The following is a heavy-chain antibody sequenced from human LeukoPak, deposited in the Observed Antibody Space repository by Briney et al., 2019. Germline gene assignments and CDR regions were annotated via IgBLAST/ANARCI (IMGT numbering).Heavy chain of an antibody. CDR3: ARLGHDYGGLKIDY. V-gene: IGHV4-39*01. Sequence: PSETLSLTCNVSGDYIITNSYYWGWIRQPPGTGLEWIGTDYYTENTYYNPSLKSRVTVSIDTSKNQFSLKLTSVTAADTAVYYCARLGHDYGGLKIDYWGQGTLVTVSS. CDR2: DYYTENT. D-gene: IGHD4-23*01. J-gene: IGHJ4*02. CDR1: GDYIITNSYY.